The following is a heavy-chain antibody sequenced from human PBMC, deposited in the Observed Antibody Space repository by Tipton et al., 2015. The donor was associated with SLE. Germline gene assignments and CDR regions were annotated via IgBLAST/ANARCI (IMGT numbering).Heavy chain of an antibody. CDR3: ARDAPSMVQVMDV. J-gene: IGHJ6*02. CDR2: ISSSGRTI. Sequence: GSLRLSCAASGFTFSSYSMNWVRQAPGKGLEWVSYISSSGRTIYYADSVKGRFTISRDNAKNSLYLQMNSLRAEDTAVYYCARDAPSMVQVMDVWGQGTTVTVSS. D-gene: IGHD3-10*01. V-gene: IGHV3-48*04. CDR1: GFTFSSYS.